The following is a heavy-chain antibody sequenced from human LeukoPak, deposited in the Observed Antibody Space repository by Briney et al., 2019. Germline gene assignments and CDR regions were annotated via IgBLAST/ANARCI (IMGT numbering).Heavy chain of an antibody. CDR1: GGTFSSYT. J-gene: IGHJ4*02. D-gene: IGHD2-21*02. CDR3: ARVGRGDTLDY. V-gene: IGHV1-69*02. CDR2: IIPILDIA. Sequence: GASVTVSCKASGGTFSSYTISWVRQAPGQGLEWMGRIIPILDIANYAQKFQGRVTITADKSTSTAYMELSSLRSEDTAVYYCARVGRGDTLDYWGQGTLVTVSS.